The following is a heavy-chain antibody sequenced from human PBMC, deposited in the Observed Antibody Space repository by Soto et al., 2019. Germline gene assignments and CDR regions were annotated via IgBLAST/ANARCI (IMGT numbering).Heavy chain of an antibody. CDR3: VRVTLGELSLVNAFDI. CDR2: IYYSGST. Sequence: PSETLSLTCTVSGGSISSSSYYWGWIRQPPGKGLEWIGSIYYSGSTYYNPSLKSRVTISVDTSKNQFSLKLSSVTAADTAVYYCVRVTLGELSLVNAFDIWGQGTMVTVSS. CDR1: GGSISSSSYY. J-gene: IGHJ3*02. V-gene: IGHV4-39*01. D-gene: IGHD3-16*02.